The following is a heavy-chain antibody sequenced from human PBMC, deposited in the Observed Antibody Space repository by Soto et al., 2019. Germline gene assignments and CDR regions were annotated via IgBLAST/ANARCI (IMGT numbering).Heavy chain of an antibody. D-gene: IGHD4-4*01. V-gene: IGHV1-69*13. J-gene: IGHJ6*02. Sequence: SVKVSCKASGGTFSSYAISWVRQAPGQGLEWMGGIIPIFGTANYTQKFQGRVTITADESTSTAYMELSSLRSEDTAVYYCARSYTVIYYYYGMDVWGQGTTVTVSS. CDR3: ARSYTVIYYYYGMDV. CDR2: IIPIFGTA. CDR1: GGTFSSYA.